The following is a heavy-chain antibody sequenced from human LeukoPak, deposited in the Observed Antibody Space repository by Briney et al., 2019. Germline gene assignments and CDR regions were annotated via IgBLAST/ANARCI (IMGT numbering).Heavy chain of an antibody. CDR2: IKQDGSEK. Sequence: GGSLRLSCAASGFTFSSYWMSWVRQAPGKGQEWVANIKQDGSEKYYVDSVKGRFTISRDNAKNSLYLQMNSLRAEDTAVYYCARASVTMVRGVIHDYWGQGTLVTVSS. CDR1: GFTFSSYW. D-gene: IGHD3-10*01. V-gene: IGHV3-7*04. CDR3: ARASVTMVRGVIHDY. J-gene: IGHJ4*02.